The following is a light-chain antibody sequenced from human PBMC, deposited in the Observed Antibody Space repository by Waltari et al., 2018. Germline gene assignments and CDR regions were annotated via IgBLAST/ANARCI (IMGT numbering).Light chain of an antibody. Sequence: ENVLTQSPGTLSLSPGGRATLSCRASASIGADYLAWYQKKPGLAPRLLIYGASTRATGFPDRFSVSGSGTDFTLTISRLEPEDFAVYYCQQYHSLPWTFGQGTKVDIK. CDR3: QQYHSLPWT. CDR1: ASIGADY. CDR2: GAS. V-gene: IGKV3-20*01. J-gene: IGKJ1*01.